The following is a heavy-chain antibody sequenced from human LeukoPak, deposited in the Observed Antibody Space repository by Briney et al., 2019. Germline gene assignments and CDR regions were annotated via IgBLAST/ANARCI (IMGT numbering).Heavy chain of an antibody. V-gene: IGHV3-7*01. CDR3: ARGISYGVVPAARQSLVYFDY. CDR2: IKQDGSEK. D-gene: IGHD2-2*01. J-gene: IGHJ4*02. CDR1: GFTFSSYW. Sequence: GGSLRLSCAASGFTFSSYWMSWVRQAPGKGLEWVANIKQDGSEKYQVDSVKGRFTISRDNAKNSLYLQMNSLRAEDTAVYYCARGISYGVVPAARQSLVYFDYWGQGTLVTVSS.